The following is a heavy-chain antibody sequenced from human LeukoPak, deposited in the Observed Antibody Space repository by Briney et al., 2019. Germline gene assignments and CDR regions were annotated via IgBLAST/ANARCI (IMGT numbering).Heavy chain of an antibody. CDR2: IYYSGST. Sequence: SETLSLTCTVSGGSISSYYWSWIRQPPGKGLEWIGYIYYSGSTNYNPSLKSRVTISVDTSKNQFSLKLSSVTAADTAVYYCARAQALEGYYFDYWGQGTLVTVSS. CDR3: ARAQALEGYYFDY. V-gene: IGHV4-59*12. J-gene: IGHJ4*02. D-gene: IGHD2-15*01. CDR1: GGSISSYY.